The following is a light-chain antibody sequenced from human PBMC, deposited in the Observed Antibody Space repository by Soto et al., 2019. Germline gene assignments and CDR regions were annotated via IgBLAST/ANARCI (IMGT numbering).Light chain of an antibody. V-gene: IGKV1-39*01. CDR3: QQTYNTPRT. CDR1: QSISTF. CDR2: DAS. J-gene: IGKJ1*01. Sequence: DIQMTQSPSSLSASVGARVTITCRASQSISTFLNWYQQVPGKAPKLLIHDASRLQSGVPSRFSGSGSGTDFTLTIGSLQPEDFASYYCQQTYNTPRTFGHGTKVEI.